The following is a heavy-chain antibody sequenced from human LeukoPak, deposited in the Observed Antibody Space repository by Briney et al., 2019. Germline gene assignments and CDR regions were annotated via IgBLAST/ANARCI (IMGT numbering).Heavy chain of an antibody. V-gene: IGHV4-39*07. CDR2: MYYTGTT. CDR1: GGSIRSLGYS. Sequence: PSETLSLTCSVSGGSIRSLGYSWGWIRQPPGKGLEWIASMYYTGTTYYNPSLKSRVTMSVDTSKNRFSLNLTSVTAADTAVFYCARSVSAYAGRGWFDPWGQGTLVTVSS. CDR3: ARSVSAYAGRGWFDP. D-gene: IGHD5-12*01. J-gene: IGHJ5*02.